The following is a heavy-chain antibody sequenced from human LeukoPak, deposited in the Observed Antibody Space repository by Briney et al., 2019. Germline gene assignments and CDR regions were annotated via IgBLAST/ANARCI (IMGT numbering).Heavy chain of an antibody. CDR2: ISGGGDFI. Sequence: GGSLRLSCAASGFTFSNYAVNWVRKAPGKGLEWVSAISGGGDFIYYAESVKGRFTISRDNSKSTVYLQMISLRAEDTAIYYCVKVDGSPLSRARFAYWGPGTLVTFSS. J-gene: IGHJ4*02. V-gene: IGHV3-23*01. CDR3: VKVDGSPLSRARFAY. D-gene: IGHD6-6*01. CDR1: GFTFSNYA.